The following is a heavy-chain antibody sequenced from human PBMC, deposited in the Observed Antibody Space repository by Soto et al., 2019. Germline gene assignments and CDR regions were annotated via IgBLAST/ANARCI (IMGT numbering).Heavy chain of an antibody. CDR3: ARVRRGPIVVVPAAVDY. CDR2: ISAYNGNT. CDR1: GYTFTSYG. D-gene: IGHD2-2*01. V-gene: IGHV1-18*01. Sequence: QVQLVQSGAEVKKPGASVKVSCKASGYTFTSYGISWVRQAPGQGLEWMGWISAYNGNTNYAQKLQGRVTMTKDTSTSTAYMELRSLRSDDTAVYYCARVRRGPIVVVPAAVDYWGQGTLVTVSS. J-gene: IGHJ4*02.